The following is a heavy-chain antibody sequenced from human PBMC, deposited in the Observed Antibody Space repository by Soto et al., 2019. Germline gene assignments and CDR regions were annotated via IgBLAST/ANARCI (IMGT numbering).Heavy chain of an antibody. Sequence: SETLSLTCTVSGGSISSYYWSWIRQPPGKGLEWIGYIYYSGSTNYTPSPKSRVTISVDTTKNQSSLKLSSVPAADTAVYYCARDRASISSVWSYYFDYWGQGTLVTVSS. CDR3: ARDRASISSVWSYYFDY. CDR1: GGSISSYY. D-gene: IGHD6-19*01. V-gene: IGHV4-59*01. J-gene: IGHJ4*02. CDR2: IYYSGST.